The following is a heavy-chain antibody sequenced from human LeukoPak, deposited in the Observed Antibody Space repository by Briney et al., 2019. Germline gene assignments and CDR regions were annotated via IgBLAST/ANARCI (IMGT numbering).Heavy chain of an antibody. Sequence: SVKVSCKVSGGTFSNDSITWVRQAPGQGLEWVGGITPIFDTPNYAPKLQGRLTINADGSTSTVYMELRSLRSEDTAVYFCARDGGGIDYWGQGTLVTVSS. CDR2: ITPIFDTP. CDR1: GGTFSNDS. CDR3: ARDGGGIDY. V-gene: IGHV1-69*13. D-gene: IGHD3-16*02. J-gene: IGHJ4*02.